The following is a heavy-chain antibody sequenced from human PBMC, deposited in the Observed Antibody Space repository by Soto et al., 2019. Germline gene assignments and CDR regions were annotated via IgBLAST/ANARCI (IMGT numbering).Heavy chain of an antibody. D-gene: IGHD3-10*01. J-gene: IGHJ4*02. CDR3: ARGVTMVRGVIHTPYFDY. CDR1: GGSISSGGYY. CDR2: IYYSGST. V-gene: IGHV4-31*03. Sequence: QVQLQESGPGLVKPSQTLSLTCTVSGGSISSGGYYWSWIRQHPGKGLEWIGYIYYSGSTYYNPSLKSRFTISVDTSKNQFSLTLSSVTAADTAVYYCARGVTMVRGVIHTPYFDYWGQGTLVTVSS.